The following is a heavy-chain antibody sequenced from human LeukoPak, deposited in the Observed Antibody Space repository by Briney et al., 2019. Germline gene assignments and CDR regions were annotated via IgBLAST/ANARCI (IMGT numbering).Heavy chain of an antibody. CDR1: GFTFSDYY. V-gene: IGHV3-72*01. Sequence: GGSLRLSCVVSGFTFSDYYMDWVRQTPGKGLEWIGRTKAKVDNYVTEYAASAKGRFTISRDESKSSMYLQMNGLKTEDTAVYYCTRDNFGSYDFWGQGTRVTVSS. CDR2: TKAKVDNYVT. D-gene: IGHD3-3*01. CDR3: TRDNFGSYDF. J-gene: IGHJ4*02.